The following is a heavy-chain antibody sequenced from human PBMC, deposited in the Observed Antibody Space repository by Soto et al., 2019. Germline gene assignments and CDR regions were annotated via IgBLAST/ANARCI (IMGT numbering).Heavy chain of an antibody. J-gene: IGHJ4*02. Sequence: GEYLKISCKASGYRFTSSWIGWVRQMPGKGLEWMGIISPGDSDTRYRPSFQGQVTISADKSSSTAYLKWNSLQASDTAMSYLARLPGIVAPGTVFLENWGQGTMGSVSS. CDR1: GYRFTSSW. V-gene: IGHV5-51*01. CDR2: ISPGDSDT. CDR3: ARLPGIVAPGTVFLEN. D-gene: IGHD1-1*01.